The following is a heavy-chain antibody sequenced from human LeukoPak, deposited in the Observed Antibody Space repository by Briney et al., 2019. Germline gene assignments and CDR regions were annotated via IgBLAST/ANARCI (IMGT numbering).Heavy chain of an antibody. CDR2: INPNSGGT. J-gene: IGHJ4*02. V-gene: IGHV1-2*02. D-gene: IGHD1/OR15-1a*01. Sequence: ASVKVSCRPSGYTFISHGISWVRQAPGQGLEWMGWINPNSGGTKYAQKFQGRVTMTRDTSISTAYMELNRLRSDDTAVYYCARVMNREGTNYWGQGTLVTVSS. CDR3: ARVMNREGTNY. CDR1: GYTFISHG.